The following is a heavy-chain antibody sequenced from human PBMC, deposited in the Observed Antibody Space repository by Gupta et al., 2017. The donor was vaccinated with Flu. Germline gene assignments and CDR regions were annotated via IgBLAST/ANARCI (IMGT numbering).Heavy chain of an antibody. V-gene: IGHV1-2*02. D-gene: IGHD6-19*01. CDR2: INPNSGCT. CDR3: ARGGRGSSGWTLY. J-gene: IGHJ4*02. Sequence: RQARGQGLEWMGWINPNSGCTNYEQKFQGRVTMTRYTSISTAYVELSRLRSDDTAVYYCARGGRGSSGWTLYWGQGTLVTVSA.